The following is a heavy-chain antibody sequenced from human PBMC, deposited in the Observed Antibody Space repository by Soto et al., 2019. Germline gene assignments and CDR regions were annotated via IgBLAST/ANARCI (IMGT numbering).Heavy chain of an antibody. Sequence: EVQLVESGGGLVQPGGSLRLSCAASGFTFSSYSMNWVRQAPSKGLEWVSYISSSSSNIYYADSVKGRFTISRDNAENSLYLQMNSLRDEDTAVYYCARGRRWEHTDAFDIWGQGTMVTVSS. V-gene: IGHV3-48*02. CDR2: ISSSSSNI. CDR3: ARGRRWEHTDAFDI. CDR1: GFTFSSYS. J-gene: IGHJ3*02. D-gene: IGHD1-26*01.